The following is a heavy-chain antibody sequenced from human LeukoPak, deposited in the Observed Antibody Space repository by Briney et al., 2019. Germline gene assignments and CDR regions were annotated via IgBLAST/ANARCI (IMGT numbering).Heavy chain of an antibody. V-gene: IGHV1-69*01. CDR3: ARGPNVPPSLEWLFANYYYYYMDV. CDR1: GGSFSSYA. Sequence: ASVKVSCKASGGSFSSYAISWVRQAPGQGLKWMGGIMPVFGTPRYAEEFQGRVTISADASTNTAYMDLSSLRSEDTAVYYCARGPNVPPSLEWLFANYYYYYMDVWGKGTTVTVSS. D-gene: IGHD3-3*01. CDR2: IMPVFGTP. J-gene: IGHJ6*03.